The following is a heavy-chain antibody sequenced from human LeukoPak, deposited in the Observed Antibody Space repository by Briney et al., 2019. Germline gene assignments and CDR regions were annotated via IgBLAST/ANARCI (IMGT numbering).Heavy chain of an antibody. CDR3: ARDPLRFGIRFPDDY. CDR1: GFTFSSYS. V-gene: IGHV3-21*01. Sequence: GGSLRLSCAASGFTFSSYSMNWVRQAPGKGLEWVSSISSSSSYIYYADSVKGRFTISRDNAKNSLYLQMYSLRAEDTAVYYCARDPLRFGIRFPDDYWGQGTLVTVSS. CDR2: ISSSSSYI. D-gene: IGHD3-3*01. J-gene: IGHJ4*02.